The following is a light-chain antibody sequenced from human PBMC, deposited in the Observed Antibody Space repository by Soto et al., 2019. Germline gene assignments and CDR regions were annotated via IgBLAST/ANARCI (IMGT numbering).Light chain of an antibody. Sequence: QSVLTQPPSVSGAPGQRVTISCTGSSSNIGAGYDVHWYQQLPGTAPKLLIYGNSNRPSRVPDRFSGSKSGTSASLAITWLQAEDEADYYCQSYDSSLSGGVFGGGTQLTVL. CDR3: QSYDSSLSGGV. J-gene: IGLJ2*01. CDR1: SSNIGAGYD. V-gene: IGLV1-40*01. CDR2: GNS.